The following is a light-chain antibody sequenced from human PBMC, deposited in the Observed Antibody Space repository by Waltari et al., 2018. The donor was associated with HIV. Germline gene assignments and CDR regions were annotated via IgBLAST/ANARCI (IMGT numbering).Light chain of an antibody. CDR2: DTS. V-gene: IGKV3-20*01. CDR3: QQYGSSPWT. J-gene: IGKJ1*01. CDR1: QRVCSSC. Sequence: EIVLTQSPGTLSLSPGERATLSCRASQRVCSSCLTWYQQKPGQAPRLLIYDTSSRATGIPDRVSGSGSGTDFTLTISRLEPEDFAVYYCQQYGSSPWTFGHGTKVEIK.